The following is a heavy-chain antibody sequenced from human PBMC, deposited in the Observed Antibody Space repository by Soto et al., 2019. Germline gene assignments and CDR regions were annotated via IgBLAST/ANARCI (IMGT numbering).Heavy chain of an antibody. CDR2: ISGSGGST. J-gene: IGHJ4*02. V-gene: IGHV3-23*01. Sequence: PGGSLRLSCAASGFTFSSYAMSWVRQAPGKGLEWVSAISGSGGSTYYADSVKGRFTISRDNSKNTLYLQMNSPRAEDTAVYYCAKVSGYSYGPFDYWGQGTLVTVSS. D-gene: IGHD5-18*01. CDR1: GFTFSSYA. CDR3: AKVSGYSYGPFDY.